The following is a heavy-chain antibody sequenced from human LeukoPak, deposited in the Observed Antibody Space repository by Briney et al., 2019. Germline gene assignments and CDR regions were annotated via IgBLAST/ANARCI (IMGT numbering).Heavy chain of an antibody. CDR1: GYSFTNYW. V-gene: IGHV5-51*01. CDR3: ARHPQLGGYCSVTNCLIWFDS. CDR2: IYPGDSDT. Sequence: GESLKISCKGSGYSFTNYWIGWVRQMPGKGLEWMGIIYPGDSDTRYSPSFQGQVTISADKSISTAYLQWSSLKASDTAMYYCARHPQLGGYCSVTNCLIWFDSWGQGSLVTVSS. J-gene: IGHJ5*01. D-gene: IGHD2-2*01.